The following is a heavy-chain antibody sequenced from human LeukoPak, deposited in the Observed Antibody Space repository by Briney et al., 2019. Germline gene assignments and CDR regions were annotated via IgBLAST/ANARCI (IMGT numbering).Heavy chain of an antibody. V-gene: IGHV3-48*03. CDR1: GFSFSVYE. J-gene: IGHJ4*02. Sequence: GGSLRLSCAASGFSFSVYEMHWVRQAPGKGLEWIADISGSDTTTYYADSVKGRFTISRDNAKNSLYLQINSLRAEDTAVYYCTTLTVASNFDYWGQGTLVTVSS. CDR3: TTLTVASNFDY. CDR2: ISGSDTTT. D-gene: IGHD6-19*01.